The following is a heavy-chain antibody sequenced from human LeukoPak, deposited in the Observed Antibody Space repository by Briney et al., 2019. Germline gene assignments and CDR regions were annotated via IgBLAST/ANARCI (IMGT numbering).Heavy chain of an antibody. CDR1: GFTFSSYS. J-gene: IGHJ4*02. D-gene: IGHD1-7*01. CDR3: ARDVAGTTLGGHDY. Sequence: PGGSLRLSCVASGFTFSSYSMNWVRQAPGKGLEGVSSISSSSSYIYYADSVKGRFTISRDNAKNSLYLQMNSLRAEDTAVYYCARDVAGTTLGGHDYWGQGTLVTVSS. CDR2: ISSSSSYI. V-gene: IGHV3-21*01.